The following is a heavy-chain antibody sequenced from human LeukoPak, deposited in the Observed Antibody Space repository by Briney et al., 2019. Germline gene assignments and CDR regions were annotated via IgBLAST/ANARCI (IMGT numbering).Heavy chain of an antibody. D-gene: IGHD6-6*01. V-gene: IGHV3-74*01. CDR3: ARELSSSSGWFDP. J-gene: IGHJ5*02. Sequence: GGSLRLSCAASGFTFSSYWMHWVRQAPGKGLVWVSRINSDGSSTSYADSVKGRFTISRDNAKNTLYLQMNSLRAGDTALYHCARELSSSSGWFDPWGQGTLVTVSS. CDR1: GFTFSSYW. CDR2: INSDGSST.